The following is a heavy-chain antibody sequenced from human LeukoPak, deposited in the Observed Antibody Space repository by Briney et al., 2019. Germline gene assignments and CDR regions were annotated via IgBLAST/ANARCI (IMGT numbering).Heavy chain of an antibody. Sequence: GGSLRLSCAASGFTFSSYAMHWVRQAPGKGLEWVAVISYDGSNKYYADSVKGRFTISRDNSKNTLYLQMNSLRAEDTAVYYCTTGWATPNYYYYYMDVWGKGTTVTVSS. V-gene: IGHV3-30-3*01. CDR2: ISYDGSNK. J-gene: IGHJ6*03. CDR1: GFTFSSYA. CDR3: TTGWATPNYYYYYMDV. D-gene: IGHD5-12*01.